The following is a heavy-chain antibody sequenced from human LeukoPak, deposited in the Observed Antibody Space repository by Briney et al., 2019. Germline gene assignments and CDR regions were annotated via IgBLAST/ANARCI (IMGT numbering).Heavy chain of an antibody. CDR1: GGTITSNSYY. CDR3: ARDGAYSFDP. CDR2: VFYSGST. J-gene: IGHJ5*02. Sequence: NPSETLSLTCTVSGGTITSNSYYWGWIRQSPEKGLEWIESVFYSGSTDHNPSLKSRVTISVDTSKNQFSLKLISVTAADTAVYYCARDGAYSFDPWGQGTLVTVSS. V-gene: IGHV4-39*07. D-gene: IGHD5-12*01.